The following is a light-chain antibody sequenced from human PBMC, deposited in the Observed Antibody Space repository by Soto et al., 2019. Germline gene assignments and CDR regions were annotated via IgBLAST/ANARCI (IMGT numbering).Light chain of an antibody. J-gene: IGKJ1*01. CDR1: QGISNY. CDR2: AAS. CDR3: QKHNGGPVW. V-gene: IGKV1-27*01. Sequence: DIQMTQSPSSLSASVGDRVTITCRASQGISNYLAWYQQKPGKVPKLLIYAASTLQSGVPSRFSGSGSWTDFTLTISSRQPEDVSTYYCQKHNGGPVWFGQGTKVEIK.